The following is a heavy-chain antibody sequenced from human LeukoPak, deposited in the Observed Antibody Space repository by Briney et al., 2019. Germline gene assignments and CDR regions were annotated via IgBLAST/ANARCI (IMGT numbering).Heavy chain of an antibody. J-gene: IGHJ4*02. D-gene: IGHD1-26*01. CDR1: GVSLSSYY. Sequence: SETLSLTCNVSGVSLSSYYWDWLRQPPGKGLEWMGYISDTGKTDYNPSLKSRVTISLDTSKSQFSLRLKSVTTADTAVYFCATGYYEPFGNWGPGTLVTVSS. CDR2: ISDTGKT. V-gene: IGHV4-59*01. CDR3: ATGYYEPFGN.